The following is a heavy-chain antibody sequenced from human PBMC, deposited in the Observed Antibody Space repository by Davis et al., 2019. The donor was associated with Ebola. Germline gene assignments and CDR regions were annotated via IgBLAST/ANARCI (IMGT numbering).Heavy chain of an antibody. V-gene: IGHV3-21*01. D-gene: IGHD3-10*01. CDR1: GFTFSSYE. CDR3: ARDSGLLGYYFDY. Sequence: PGGSLRLSCAASGFTFSSYEMNWVRQAPGKGLEWVSSISSSSSYIYYADSVKGRFTISRDNAKNSLYLQMNSLRAEDTAVYYCARDSGLLGYYFDYWGQGTLVTVSS. CDR2: ISSSSSYI. J-gene: IGHJ4*02.